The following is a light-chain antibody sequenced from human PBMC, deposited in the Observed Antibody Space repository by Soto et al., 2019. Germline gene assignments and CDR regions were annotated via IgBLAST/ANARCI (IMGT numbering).Light chain of an antibody. CDR3: CSYAGSSFYV. CDR1: SSDVGGYNH. Sequence: QSVLTQPASVSGSPGQSITISCTGTSSDVGGYNHVSWYQHHPGKAPKLMIYEVSNRPSGISNRFSGSKSGNTASLTISGLQAEDEAYYYCCSYAGSSFYVFGGGTKV. V-gene: IGLV2-14*01. J-gene: IGLJ1*01. CDR2: EVS.